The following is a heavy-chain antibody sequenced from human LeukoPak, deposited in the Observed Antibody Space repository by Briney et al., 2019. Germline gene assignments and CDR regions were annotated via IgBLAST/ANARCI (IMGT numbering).Heavy chain of an antibody. Sequence: ASVKVSCKASGYTLTSYYMHWVRQAPGQGLEWMGIINPSGGSTNYAQKFQGRVTMTRDMSTSTVYMELSSLRSEDTAVYYCARDGRMTTVTTTFDYWGQGTLVTVSS. D-gene: IGHD4-17*01. CDR2: INPSGGST. CDR1: GYTLTSYY. J-gene: IGHJ4*02. CDR3: ARDGRMTTVTTTFDY. V-gene: IGHV1-46*01.